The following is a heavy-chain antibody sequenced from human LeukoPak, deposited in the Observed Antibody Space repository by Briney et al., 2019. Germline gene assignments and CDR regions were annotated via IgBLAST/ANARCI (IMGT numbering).Heavy chain of an antibody. V-gene: IGHV4-34*01. CDR1: GGSFSGYY. CDR2: INHSGST. Sequence: SETLSLTCAVYGGSFSGYYWSWIRQPPGKGLEWIGEINHSGSTNYNPSLKSRVTISVDTSKNQFSLKLSSVTAADTAVYYCARGWYYFDYWGQGTLVTVSS. CDR3: ARGWYYFDY. D-gene: IGHD2-8*02. J-gene: IGHJ4*02.